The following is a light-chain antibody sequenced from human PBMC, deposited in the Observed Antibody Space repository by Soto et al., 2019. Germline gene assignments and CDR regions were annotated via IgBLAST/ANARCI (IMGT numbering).Light chain of an antibody. CDR3: QQLNSFPT. CDR1: QGVSTY. V-gene: IGKV1-9*01. CDR2: GAS. J-gene: IGKJ5*01. Sequence: IPLTQSPAALSASVGDRVTITCRASQGVSTYLAWYQQKPGKAPRLLIYGASTLQSGVPSRFSGSGSGTDFTLTISSLQPEDFATYYCQQLNSFPTFGQGTRLEIK.